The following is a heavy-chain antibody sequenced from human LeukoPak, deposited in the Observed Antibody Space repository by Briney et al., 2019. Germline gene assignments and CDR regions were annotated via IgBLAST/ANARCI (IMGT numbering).Heavy chain of an antibody. V-gene: IGHV4-39*01. J-gene: IGHJ4*02. CDR1: GGSLSSSGHW. D-gene: IGHD6-19*01. CDR3: ARQSGDQSSAWYFDA. Sequence: SEALSLTCTVSGGSLSSSGHWWVWIRQPPGKGLEWIGSIHYSGKVYYNPSLKSRVTTSVDTSTDQFSLRLSSATAADTAIYYCARQSGDQSSAWYFDAWGQGTLVTVSS. CDR2: IHYSGKV.